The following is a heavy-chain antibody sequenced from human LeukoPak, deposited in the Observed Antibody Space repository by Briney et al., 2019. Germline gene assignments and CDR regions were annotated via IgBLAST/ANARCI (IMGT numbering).Heavy chain of an antibody. J-gene: IGHJ4*02. D-gene: IGHD6-19*01. CDR1: GYTLTSYD. Sequence: SVKVSCKASGYTLTSYDISWVRQAPGQGLEWMGRIIPIFGTANYAQKFQGRVTITTDESTSTAYMELSSLRSEDTAVYYCARTPMYSSGWYCYFDYWGQGTLVTASS. CDR2: IIPIFGTA. CDR3: ARTPMYSSGWYCYFDY. V-gene: IGHV1-69*05.